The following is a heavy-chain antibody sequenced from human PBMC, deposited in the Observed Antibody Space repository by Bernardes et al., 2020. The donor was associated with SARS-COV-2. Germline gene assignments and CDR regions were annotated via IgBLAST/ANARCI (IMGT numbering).Heavy chain of an antibody. CDR2: LRGIGTAT. CDR1: GFTFSSYA. J-gene: IGHJ4*02. Sequence: GSLRLSCSASGFTFSSYAMAWVRQAPGKGLECVSVLRGIGTATYYAGSVQGRFSISRDNSKNTLYLQMNSLRAEDTAIYFCARSRQGYCSGGSCYWRPFDYWGQGTLVTVSS. V-gene: IGHV3-23*01. D-gene: IGHD2-15*01. CDR3: ARSRQGYCSGGSCYWRPFDY.